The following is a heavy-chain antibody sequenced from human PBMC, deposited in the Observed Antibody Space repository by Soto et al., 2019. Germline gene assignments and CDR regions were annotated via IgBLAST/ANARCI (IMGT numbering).Heavy chain of an antibody. CDR3: ARDGTEYYGEYYDY. V-gene: IGHV3-11*01. J-gene: IGHJ4*02. CDR2: IGTRGNTK. CDR1: GFTFSDYY. D-gene: IGHD4-17*01. Sequence: QVQLVESGGGLVKPGGSLRLSCATSGFTFSDYYMSWIRQAPGKGLEWVSYIGTRGNTKYYADSVRGRFTISRDNAKNSLYLQTNSLRADDTAVYYWARDGTEYYGEYYDYWGQGIPVTVSS.